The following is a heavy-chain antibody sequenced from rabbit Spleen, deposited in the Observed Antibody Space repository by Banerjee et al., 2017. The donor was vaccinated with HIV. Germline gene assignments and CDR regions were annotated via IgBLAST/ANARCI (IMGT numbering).Heavy chain of an antibody. J-gene: IGHJ4*01. V-gene: IGHV1S40*01. Sequence: QSLEESGGGLVQPEGSLTLTCTASGFSFSSNYYMCWVRQAPGKGLEWIACIDTGSRDFTYYASWAKGRFTISKTSSTTVTLQMTSLTAADTATYFCTRNFDLWGQGTLVTVS. CDR1: GFSFSSNYY. CDR3: TRNFDL. CDR2: IDTGSRDFT.